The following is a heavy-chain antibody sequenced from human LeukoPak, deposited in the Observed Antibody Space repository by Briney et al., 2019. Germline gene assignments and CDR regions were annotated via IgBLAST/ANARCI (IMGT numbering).Heavy chain of an antibody. J-gene: IGHJ4*02. V-gene: IGHV3-21*01. Sequence: GGSLRLFCAASGFTFSSYSMNWVRQAPGKGLEWVSSISSSSSYIYYADSVKGRFTISRDNAKNSLYLQMNSLRAEDTAVYYCARDYEGMATIYFDYWGQGTLVTVSS. CDR2: ISSSSSYI. CDR1: GFTFSSYS. D-gene: IGHD5-24*01. CDR3: ARDYEGMATIYFDY.